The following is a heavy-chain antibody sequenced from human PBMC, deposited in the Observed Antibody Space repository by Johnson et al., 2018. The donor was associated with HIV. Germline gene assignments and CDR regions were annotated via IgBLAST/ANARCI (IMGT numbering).Heavy chain of an antibody. CDR3: ARAIRYYGSGTLLGGAFDI. CDR2: ISYDGSNK. Sequence: VQLLESGGGVVQPGRSLRLSCAASGFTFSSYAMHWVRQAPGKGLEWVAVISYDGSNKYSADSVKGRFTISRDNSKNTLYLQMNSLRAEDTAVYYCARAIRYYGSGTLLGGAFDIWGQGTMVTVSS. J-gene: IGHJ3*02. D-gene: IGHD3-10*01. V-gene: IGHV3-30-3*01. CDR1: GFTFSSYA.